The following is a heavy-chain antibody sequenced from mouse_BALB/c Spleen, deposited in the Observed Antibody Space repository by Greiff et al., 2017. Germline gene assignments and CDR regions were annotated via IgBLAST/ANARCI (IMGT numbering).Heavy chain of an antibody. CDR1: GFTFSSYG. Sequence: EVKLMESGGGLVQPGGSLKLSCAASGFTFSSYGMSWVRQTPDKRLELVATINSNGGSTYYPDSVKGRFTISRDNAKNTLYLQMSSLKSEDTAMYYCARDYYGVFDYWGQGTTLTVSS. CDR3: ARDYYGVFDY. J-gene: IGHJ2*01. CDR2: INSNGGST. V-gene: IGHV5-6-3*01. D-gene: IGHD1-1*01.